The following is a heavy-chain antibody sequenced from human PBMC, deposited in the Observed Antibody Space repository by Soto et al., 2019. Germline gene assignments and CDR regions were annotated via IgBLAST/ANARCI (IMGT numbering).Heavy chain of an antibody. J-gene: IGHJ5*02. V-gene: IGHV4-34*01. CDR1: GGSFSGYH. CDR2: INHSGST. CDR3: ARGRSTMVRGVSYWFDP. D-gene: IGHD3-10*01. Sequence: SETLSLTCAVYGGSFSGYHWSWIRQPPGKGLEWIGEINHSGSTNYNPSPKSRVTISVDTSKNQFSLKLSSVTAADTAVYYCARGRSTMVRGVSYWFDPWGQGTLVTVSS.